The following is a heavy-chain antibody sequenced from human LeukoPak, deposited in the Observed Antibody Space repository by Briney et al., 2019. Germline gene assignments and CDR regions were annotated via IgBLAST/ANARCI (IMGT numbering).Heavy chain of an antibody. Sequence: ASVKASCKTSGYSFTAYYMHWVRQAPGQGLEWMGWINPNSGDTNYAQEFQGRVTMTRDTSISTAYMDLNRLTSDDTAVYYCAREGYSSSWRGYYFDSWGQGTLVTVSS. J-gene: IGHJ4*02. CDR3: AREGYSSSWRGYYFDS. D-gene: IGHD6-13*01. CDR2: INPNSGDT. V-gene: IGHV1-2*02. CDR1: GYSFTAYY.